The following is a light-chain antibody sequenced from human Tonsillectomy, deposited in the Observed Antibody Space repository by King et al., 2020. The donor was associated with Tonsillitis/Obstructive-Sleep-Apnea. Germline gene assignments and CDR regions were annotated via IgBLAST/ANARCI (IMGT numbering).Light chain of an antibody. CDR3: QGSYEPLFT. Sequence: ASSLQSGVPSRFSGSGSGTDFTFTISSLQPEDVATYYCQGSYEPLFTFGPGT. V-gene: IGKV1-16*01. CDR2: AS. J-gene: IGKJ3*01.